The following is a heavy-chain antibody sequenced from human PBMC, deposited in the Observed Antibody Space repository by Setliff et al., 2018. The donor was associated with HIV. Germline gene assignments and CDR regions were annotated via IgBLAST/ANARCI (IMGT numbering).Heavy chain of an antibody. CDR1: GYNFGLYG. D-gene: IGHD5-12*01. Sequence: GASVKVSCKASGYNFGLYGISWVRQAPGQRLEWMGWVNEDNGDRNFAPNVQGRLVLTTDTSTNTAYMELTSLTPEDTALYYCVRDEKRAAGGSLYYFDLLGQGTLVTVSS. CDR3: VRDEKRAAGGSLYYFDL. V-gene: IGHV1-18*01. CDR2: VNEDNGDR. J-gene: IGHJ4*02.